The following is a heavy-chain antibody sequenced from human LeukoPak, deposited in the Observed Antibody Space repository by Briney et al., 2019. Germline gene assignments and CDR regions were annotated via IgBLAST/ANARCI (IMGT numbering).Heavy chain of an antibody. D-gene: IGHD1-26*01. CDR1: GFTFSTYW. Sequence: PGGSLRLSCAVSGFTFSTYWMSWVRQAPGKGLEWVANMKQDGNEEYYVDSVKGRFTISRDNAKNSLYLQMNSLRDEDTAVYYCASEVGATTTVDAFDIWGQGTMVTVSS. CDR2: MKQDGNEE. J-gene: IGHJ3*02. CDR3: ASEVGATTTVDAFDI. V-gene: IGHV3-7*04.